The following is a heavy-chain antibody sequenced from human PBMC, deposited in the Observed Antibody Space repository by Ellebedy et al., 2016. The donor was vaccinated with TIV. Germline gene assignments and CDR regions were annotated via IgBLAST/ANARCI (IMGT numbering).Heavy chain of an antibody. D-gene: IGHD3-3*01. V-gene: IGHV3-66*01. Sequence: GESLKISCAASGFTVSSHYMSWLRQAPGKGLEWVSVIFSGGSTYHADSVKDRFIISRDNSKNTLFLQMNNLRAEDTAVYYCATITIFGVVRGVWDVWGPGTTVTVSS. CDR3: ATITIFGVVRGVWDV. CDR2: IFSGGST. CDR1: GFTVSSHY. J-gene: IGHJ6*02.